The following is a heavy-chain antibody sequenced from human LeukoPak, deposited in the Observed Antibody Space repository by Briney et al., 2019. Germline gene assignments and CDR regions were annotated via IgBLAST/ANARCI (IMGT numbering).Heavy chain of an antibody. CDR3: ARAYYYDSSGYSH. J-gene: IGHJ4*02. Sequence: GGSLRLSCAASGXTFSSYEMNWVRQAPGKGLEWVSYISSSGSTIYYADSVKGRFTISRDNAKNSLYLQMNSLRAEDTAVYYCARAYYYDSSGYSHWGQGTLVTVSS. CDR1: GXTFSSYE. V-gene: IGHV3-48*03. D-gene: IGHD3-22*01. CDR2: ISSSGSTI.